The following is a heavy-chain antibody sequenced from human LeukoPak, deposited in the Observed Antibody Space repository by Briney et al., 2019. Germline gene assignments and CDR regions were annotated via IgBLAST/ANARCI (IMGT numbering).Heavy chain of an antibody. J-gene: IGHJ4*02. V-gene: IGHV1-2*02. CDR1: GYTFTGYY. D-gene: IGHD3-22*01. CDR2: INPNSGGT. CDR3: ARDLFYYYDSSGYYDVDY. Sequence: ASVKVPCKASGYTFTGYYMHWVRQAPGQGLEWMGWINPNSGGTNYAQKFQGRVTMTRDTSISTAYMELSRLRSDDTAVYYCARDLFYYYDSSGYYDVDYWGQGTLVTVSS.